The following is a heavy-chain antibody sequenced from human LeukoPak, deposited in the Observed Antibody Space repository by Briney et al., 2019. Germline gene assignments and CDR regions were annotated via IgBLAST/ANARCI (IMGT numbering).Heavy chain of an antibody. Sequence: GGSLRLSCAASGFTFSSFWMHWVRQAPGKGLVWVSRINNDGSSTAYADSVKGRFTISRDNAKNSLYLQMNSLRDEDTAVYYCARDRTTVTTRDNWFDPWGQGTLVTVSS. CDR3: ARDRTTVTTRDNWFDP. D-gene: IGHD4-17*01. CDR2: INNDGSST. V-gene: IGHV3-74*01. J-gene: IGHJ5*02. CDR1: GFTFSSFW.